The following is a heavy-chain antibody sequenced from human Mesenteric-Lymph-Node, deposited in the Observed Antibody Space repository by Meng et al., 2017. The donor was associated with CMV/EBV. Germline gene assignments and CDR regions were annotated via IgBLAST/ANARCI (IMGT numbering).Heavy chain of an antibody. V-gene: IGHV3-7*01. D-gene: IGHD6-6*01. CDR2: IKQDGSEK. Sequence: GESLKISCAASGFTFSNYWMSWVRQAPGKGLEWVANIKQDGSEKYYVDSVKGRFTISRDNAKNSLYLQMNSLRAEDTAVYYCARNEELVPSINYYYYGMDVWGQGTTVTVSS. CDR1: GFTFSNYW. J-gene: IGHJ6*02. CDR3: ARNEELVPSINYYYYGMDV.